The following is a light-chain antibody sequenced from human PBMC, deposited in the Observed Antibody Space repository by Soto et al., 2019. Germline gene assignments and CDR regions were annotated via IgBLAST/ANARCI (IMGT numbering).Light chain of an antibody. CDR1: SSDVGGYDY. CDR3: ISYASINTYV. J-gene: IGLJ1*01. V-gene: IGLV2-14*01. CDR2: DVT. Sequence: HSVLTQAASVSGFPGQSITISCTGTSSDVGGYDYVSWYQQHPGKAPKLMIYDVTNRPSGVSNRFSGSKSGNTASLTISGLQAEDEADYYCISYASINTYVFGTGTKVTVL.